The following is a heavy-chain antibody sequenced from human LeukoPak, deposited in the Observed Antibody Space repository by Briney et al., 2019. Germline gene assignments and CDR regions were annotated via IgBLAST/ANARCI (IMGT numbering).Heavy chain of an antibody. Sequence: GGSLRLSCAASGFSFNSDWMDWVRQAPGKGLEWVANIKHDESATNYLDSVKGRFTIIRDNAQNSLYLQMNGLRVEDTAVYYCTRRLDDWGQGTLVTVSS. V-gene: IGHV3-7*01. CDR1: GFSFNSDW. CDR2: IKHDESAT. D-gene: IGHD3-16*01. CDR3: TRRLDD. J-gene: IGHJ4*02.